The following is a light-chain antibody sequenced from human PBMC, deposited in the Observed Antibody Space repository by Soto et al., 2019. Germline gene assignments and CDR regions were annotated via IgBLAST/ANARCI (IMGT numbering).Light chain of an antibody. CDR3: QQYNTLNT. V-gene: IGKV3-15*01. CDR2: NVC. CDR1: QNVNSN. Sequence: EIAMTQSPATLSVSPGQRATLSCRASQNVNSNLAWYQQKPGHAPSLLMYNVCTRATGFPARFSGSGSGTEFTLTISSLQSEDSAIYYCQQYNTLNTFGQGTKLEIK. J-gene: IGKJ2*01.